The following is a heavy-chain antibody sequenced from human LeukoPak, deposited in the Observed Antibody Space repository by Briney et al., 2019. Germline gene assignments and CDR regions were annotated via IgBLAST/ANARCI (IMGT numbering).Heavy chain of an antibody. CDR2: IGTAGDT. CDR3: AGAETVTTDAFDI. Sequence: PGGSLRLSCAASVFSLSTYDMHWLRQVTGKGLEWVSAIGTAGDTYYPDSVKGRFTISRENAKNSLYLQMNSLRAGDTALYYCAGAETVTTDAFDIWGQGTMVTVSS. J-gene: IGHJ3*02. CDR1: VFSLSTYD. D-gene: IGHD4-17*01. V-gene: IGHV3-13*01.